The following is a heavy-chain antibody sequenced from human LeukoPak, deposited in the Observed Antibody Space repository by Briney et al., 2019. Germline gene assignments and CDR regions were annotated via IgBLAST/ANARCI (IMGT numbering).Heavy chain of an antibody. V-gene: IGHV4-39*07. CDR1: GGSISSSSYY. CDR2: INHSGST. CDR3: ARGVITTFWFDP. J-gene: IGHJ5*02. D-gene: IGHD3-22*01. Sequence: SETLSLTCTVSGGSISSSSYYWSWIRQPPGKGLEWIGEINHSGSTNYNPSLKSRVTISVEPSTNQFSLKLSSVAAAGTAVYFWARGVITTFWFDPWGKGSLVTVS.